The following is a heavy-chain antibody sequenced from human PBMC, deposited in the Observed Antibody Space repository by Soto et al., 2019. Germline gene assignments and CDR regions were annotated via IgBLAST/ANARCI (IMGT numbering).Heavy chain of an antibody. V-gene: IGHV4-39*01. CDR3: AKLRIYDFLPGYDDAFDI. D-gene: IGHD3-9*01. J-gene: IGHJ3*02. Sequence: PSETLSLTCTVSGGSISSSSYYWGWIRQPPGKGLEWIGSIYYSGSTYYNPSLKSRVTISVDTSKNQFSLKLSSVTAADTAVYYCAKLRIYDFLPGYDDAFDIWGKGTMVTVPS. CDR2: IYYSGST. CDR1: GGSISSSSYY.